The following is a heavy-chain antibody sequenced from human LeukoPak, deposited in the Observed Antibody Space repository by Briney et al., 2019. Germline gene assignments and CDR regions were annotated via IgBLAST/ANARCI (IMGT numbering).Heavy chain of an antibody. J-gene: IGHJ4*02. D-gene: IGHD6-13*01. CDR1: GFTFDDYA. Sequence: GGSLRLSCAASGFTFDDYAMHWVRQAPGKGLEWVSGISWNSGSIGYADSVKGRFTISRDNAKNSLYLQMISLRAEDTALYYCAKAHSGDQQLVLDDYWGQGTLVTVSS. V-gene: IGHV3-9*01. CDR2: ISWNSGSI. CDR3: AKAHSGDQQLVLDDY.